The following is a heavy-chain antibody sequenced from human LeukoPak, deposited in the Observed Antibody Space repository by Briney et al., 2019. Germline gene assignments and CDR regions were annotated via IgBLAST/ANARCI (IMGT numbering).Heavy chain of an antibody. CDR1: GGSISSGGYY. D-gene: IGHD6-19*01. J-gene: IGHJ4*02. Sequence: SQTLSLTCTVSGGSISSGGYYWSWIRQHPGKGLEWIGYIYYSGSTYHNPSLKSRVTISVDTSKNQFSLKLSSVTAADTAVYYCAGRYSSGKFDYWGQGTLVTVSS. CDR3: AGRYSSGKFDY. V-gene: IGHV4-31*03. CDR2: IYYSGST.